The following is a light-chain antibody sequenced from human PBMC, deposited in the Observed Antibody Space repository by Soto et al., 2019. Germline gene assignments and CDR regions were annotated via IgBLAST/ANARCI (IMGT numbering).Light chain of an antibody. V-gene: IGKV4-1*01. CDR3: QHYVTWSLT. J-gene: IGKJ4*01. CDR1: QSVLYNSNNKNY. Sequence: DIVMTQSPDSLAVSLGERATINCKSSQSVLYNSNNKNYLAWYQQKPGQPPRLLIYDTSIRATGVPARFSGSRSGAEFTLTISSLQSEDFAVYYCQHYVTWSLTFGGGTKVE. CDR2: DTS.